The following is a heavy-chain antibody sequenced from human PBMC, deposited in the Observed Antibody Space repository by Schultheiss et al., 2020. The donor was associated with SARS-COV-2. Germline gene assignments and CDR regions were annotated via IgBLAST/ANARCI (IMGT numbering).Heavy chain of an antibody. J-gene: IGHJ6*03. Sequence: ESLKISCTVSGGSISSYYWSWIRQPAGKGLEWIGRIYTSGSTNYNPSLKSRVTMSVDTSKNQFSLKLSSVTAADTAVYYCAREGYCSSTSCPGNMDVWGKGTTVTVSS. V-gene: IGHV4-4*07. CDR2: IYTSGST. CDR3: AREGYCSSTSCPGNMDV. CDR1: GGSISSYY. D-gene: IGHD2-2*01.